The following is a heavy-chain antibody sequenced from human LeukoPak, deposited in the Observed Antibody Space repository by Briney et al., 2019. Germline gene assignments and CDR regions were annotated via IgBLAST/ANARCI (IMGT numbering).Heavy chain of an antibody. D-gene: IGHD2-15*01. CDR3: LVVVAATPY. CDR2: IRSKANSYAT. Sequence: GGSLKHSCAASGFTFSGSAMHWVRQASGKGLEWVGRIRSKANSYATAYAASVKGRFTISRDDSKNTAYLQMNSLKTEDTAVYYSLVVVAATPYWGQGTLVTVSS. CDR1: GFTFSGSA. V-gene: IGHV3-73*01. J-gene: IGHJ4*02.